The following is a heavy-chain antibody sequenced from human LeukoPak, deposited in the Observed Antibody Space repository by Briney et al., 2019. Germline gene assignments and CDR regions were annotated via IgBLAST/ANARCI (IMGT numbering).Heavy chain of an antibody. V-gene: IGHV3-23*01. CDR1: GFTFSNYA. CDR3: AKGRLVLDY. D-gene: IGHD6-6*01. J-gene: IGHJ4*02. Sequence: GGSLRLSCAATGFTFSNYAMSWVRQAPGKGLEWVSSISDSGGKTYYADSVKGRFAISRGNSKNTLYLQMDSLRAEDTAVYYCAKGRLVLDYWGQGTLVTVSS. CDR2: ISDSGGKT.